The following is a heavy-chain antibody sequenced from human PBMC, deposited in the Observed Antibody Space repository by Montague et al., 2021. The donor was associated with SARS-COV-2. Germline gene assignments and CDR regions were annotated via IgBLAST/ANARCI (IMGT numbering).Heavy chain of an antibody. V-gene: IGHV4-39*02. CDR1: GESIDRDTYY. Sequence: SETLSLTCIVSGESIDRDTYYWGWIRQSPGKGLEWIGSLSYSGSTYYNPSLRSRVTISMDTSKNHFSLKVNSVTATDTAVYFCARPGGVSGWFYFDDWGQGTLVSVSS. CDR2: LSYSGST. CDR3: ARPGGVSGWFYFDD. J-gene: IGHJ4*02. D-gene: IGHD6-19*01.